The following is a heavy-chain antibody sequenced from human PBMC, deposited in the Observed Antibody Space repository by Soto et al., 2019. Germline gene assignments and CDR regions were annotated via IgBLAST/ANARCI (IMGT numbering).Heavy chain of an antibody. Sequence: SVKVSCKASGGTFSSYAISWVRQAPGQGLEWMGGIIPIFGTANYAQKFQGRVAITADESTSTAYMELSSLRSEDTAVYYCARDNGGPIIAAAGTPYYYYGMDVWGQGTTVTVSS. CDR1: GGTFSSYA. D-gene: IGHD6-13*01. CDR2: IIPIFGTA. J-gene: IGHJ6*02. CDR3: ARDNGGPIIAAAGTPYYYYGMDV. V-gene: IGHV1-69*13.